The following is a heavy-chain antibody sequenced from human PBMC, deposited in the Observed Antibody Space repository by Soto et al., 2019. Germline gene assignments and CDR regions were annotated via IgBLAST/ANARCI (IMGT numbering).Heavy chain of an antibody. J-gene: IGHJ4*02. Sequence: QVQLVESGGGVVQPGRSLRLSCAASGFTFSSYGMHWVRQAPGKGLEWVAVIWYDGSNKYYADSVKGRFTISRDNSKNTLYLQMNSLRAEDTAVYYCARDRGTIWFGELTPFDYWGQGTLVTVSS. D-gene: IGHD3-10*01. CDR3: ARDRGTIWFGELTPFDY. V-gene: IGHV3-33*01. CDR1: GFTFSSYG. CDR2: IWYDGSNK.